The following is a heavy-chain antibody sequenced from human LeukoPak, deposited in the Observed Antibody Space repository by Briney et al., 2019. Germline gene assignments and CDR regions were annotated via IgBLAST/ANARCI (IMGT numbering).Heavy chain of an antibody. J-gene: IGHJ4*02. CDR2: ISGSGGST. D-gene: IGHD6-19*01. CDR3: AKQGSSGWYDY. CDR1: GFTFSSYA. V-gene: IGHV3-23*01. Sequence: GGSLRLSCAASGFTFSSYAMSWVRQAPGKGLEWVSAISGSGGSTYYADSVKDRFTISGDNSKNTLYLQMNSLRAEDTAVYYCAKQGSSGWYDYWGQGTLVTVSS.